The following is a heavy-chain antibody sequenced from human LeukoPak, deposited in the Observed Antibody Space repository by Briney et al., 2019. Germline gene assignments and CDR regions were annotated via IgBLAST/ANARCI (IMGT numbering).Heavy chain of an antibody. D-gene: IGHD3-22*01. CDR3: ARSRHDSSGYYDDYFDY. CDR1: GYTFTSYA. CDR2: INAGNGNT. Sequence: GASVKVSCKASGYTFTSYAMHWVRQAPGQRLEWMGWINAGNGNTKYSQKFQGRVTITGDTSASAAYMELSSLRSEDTAVYYCARSRHDSSGYYDDYFDYWGQGTLVTVSS. J-gene: IGHJ4*02. V-gene: IGHV1-3*01.